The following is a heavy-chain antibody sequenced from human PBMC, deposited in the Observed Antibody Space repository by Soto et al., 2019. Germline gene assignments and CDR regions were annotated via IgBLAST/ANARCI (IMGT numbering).Heavy chain of an antibody. CDR2: MYYSGST. D-gene: IGHD3-22*01. J-gene: IGHJ4*02. CDR3: GGKNYDSSGYFDY. V-gene: IGHV4-59*01. Sequence: SGTPSLTRTVSGGSINSFYWGWVRPPPGNGLEWIGYMYYSGSTNYNPSLKSRVTISVDTSKNQFSLKLSSVTAADTAVYYCGGKNYDSSGYFDYWGQGTLVTVSS. CDR1: GGSINSFY.